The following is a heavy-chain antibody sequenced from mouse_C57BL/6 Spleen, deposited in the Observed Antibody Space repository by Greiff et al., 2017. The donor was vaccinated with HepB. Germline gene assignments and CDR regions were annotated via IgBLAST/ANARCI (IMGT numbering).Heavy chain of an antibody. V-gene: IGHV1-22*01. Sequence: EVKLQESGPELVKPGASVKMSCKASGYTFTDYNMHWVKQSHGKSLEWIGYINPNNGGTSYNQKFKGKATLTVNKSSSTAYMELRSLTSEDSAVYYCARRHYYGSSYLDYWGQGTTLTVSS. CDR1: GYTFTDYN. CDR2: INPNNGGT. CDR3: ARRHYYGSSYLDY. D-gene: IGHD1-1*01. J-gene: IGHJ2*01.